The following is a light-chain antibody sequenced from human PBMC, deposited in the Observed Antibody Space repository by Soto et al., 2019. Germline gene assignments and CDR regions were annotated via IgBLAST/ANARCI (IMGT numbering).Light chain of an antibody. V-gene: IGKV3-20*01. CDR3: QQYGSSPRT. CDR2: GAS. Sequence: EIVLTHSPGTLSLSPGERATLSCRASQSVSSSYLAWYQQKPGQAPKLLIFGASIRATDIPDRFSGSGSGTDFTLTISRLELEDFAVYYCQQYGSSPRTFGQGTKV. J-gene: IGKJ1*01. CDR1: QSVSSSY.